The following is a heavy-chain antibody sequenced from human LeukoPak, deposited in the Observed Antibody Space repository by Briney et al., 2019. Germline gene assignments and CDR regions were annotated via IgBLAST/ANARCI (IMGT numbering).Heavy chain of an antibody. D-gene: IGHD6-19*01. CDR2: IYPGDSDT. Sequence: GASLKISCKGSGYSFTSYWIGWVRQLPGKGLEWMGIIYPGDSDTRYSPSFQGQVTISADKSISTAYLQWSSLKASDTAMYYCARPTRSGWYSPPWQHWGQGTLVTVSS. CDR3: ARPTRSGWYSPPWQH. V-gene: IGHV5-51*01. CDR1: GYSFTSYW. J-gene: IGHJ1*01.